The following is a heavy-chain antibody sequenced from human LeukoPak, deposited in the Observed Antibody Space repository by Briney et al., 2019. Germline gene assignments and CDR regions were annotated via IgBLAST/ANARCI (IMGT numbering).Heavy chain of an antibody. Sequence: GGSLRLSCAASGFTFTNYAMHWVRQAPGKGLEWLAVIYYDGNKKYDADSVKGRFTISRDNSKNTLYLQMNSLRAEDTAVYYCARCYYYYGMDVWGQGTTVTVSS. CDR3: ARCYYYYGMDV. V-gene: IGHV3-30*03. CDR2: IYYDGNKK. CDR1: GFTFTNYA. J-gene: IGHJ6*02.